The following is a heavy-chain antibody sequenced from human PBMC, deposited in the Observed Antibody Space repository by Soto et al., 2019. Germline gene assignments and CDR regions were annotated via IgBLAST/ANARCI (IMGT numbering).Heavy chain of an antibody. D-gene: IGHD3-3*01. V-gene: IGHV1-8*01. CDR2: MNPNSGKT. CDR3: ARGSYDFWSGYYMPYYYYYYMDV. CDR1: GYTFTSYD. J-gene: IGHJ6*03. Sequence: ASVKVSCKASGYTFTSYDINWVRQATGQGLEWMGWMNPNSGKTGYAQKFQGRVTMTRNTSISTAEMELSSLRSEDTAVYYCARGSYDFWSGYYMPYYYYYYMDVWGKGTTVTVSS.